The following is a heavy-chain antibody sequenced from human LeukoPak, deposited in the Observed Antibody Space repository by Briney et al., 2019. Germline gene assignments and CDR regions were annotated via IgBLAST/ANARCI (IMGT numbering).Heavy chain of an antibody. CDR2: IYYSGST. D-gene: IGHD6-6*01. V-gene: IGHV4-34*01. CDR1: GGSFSGYY. Sequence: PSETLSLTCAVYGGSFSGYYWSWIRQPPGKGLEWIGSIYYSGSTYYNPSLKSRVTISVDTSKNQFSLKLSSVTAADTAVYYCARGPSSSPPYYYYYYMDVWGKGTTVTVSS. J-gene: IGHJ6*03. CDR3: ARGPSSSPPYYYYYYMDV.